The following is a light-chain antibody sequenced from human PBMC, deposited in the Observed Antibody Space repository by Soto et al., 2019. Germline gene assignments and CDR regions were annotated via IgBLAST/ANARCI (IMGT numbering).Light chain of an antibody. V-gene: IGKV3-20*01. CDR3: QKYGTSLPLT. J-gene: IGKJ4*02. Sequence: EIVLKQSPGTLSLSPGDRATLSCSASQSVSSNYLAWYQQQSGQAPRLLIYGASSRATGIPDRFSGSGSGTDFTLAISRLEPEDFAVYYCQKYGTSLPLTFGGGTKVEIK. CDR2: GAS. CDR1: QSVSSNY.